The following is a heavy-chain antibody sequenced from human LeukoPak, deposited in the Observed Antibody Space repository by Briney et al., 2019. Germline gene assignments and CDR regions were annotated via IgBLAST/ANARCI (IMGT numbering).Heavy chain of an antibody. V-gene: IGHV1-8*01. CDR2: MNPNSGNT. CDR3: ASRWWFGELGGNWFDP. Sequence: ASVKVSCKASGYSFTSHYMHWVRQAPGQVLEWMGWMNPNSGNTGYAQKFQGRVTMTRNTSISTAYMELSSLRSEDTAVYYCASRWWFGELGGNWFDPWGQGTLVTVSS. CDR1: GYSFTSHY. D-gene: IGHD3-10*01. J-gene: IGHJ5*02.